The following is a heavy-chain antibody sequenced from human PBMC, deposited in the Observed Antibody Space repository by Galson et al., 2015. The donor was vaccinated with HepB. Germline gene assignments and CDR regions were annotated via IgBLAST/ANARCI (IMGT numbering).Heavy chain of an antibody. CDR3: ARAVDVVTKLYRSGWYGDYYYGMDV. V-gene: IGHV1-2*04. Sequence: SVKVSCKASGYTFTAYYMHWFRRAPGQGRGWMGWINPHSGGTNYAQKFQGWVTMTRDTSISTAYMELSRLRSDDTAVSYCARAVDVVTKLYRSGWYGDYYYGMDVWGQGTTVTVSS. CDR2: INPHSGGT. CDR1: GYTFTAYY. J-gene: IGHJ6*02. D-gene: IGHD6-19*01.